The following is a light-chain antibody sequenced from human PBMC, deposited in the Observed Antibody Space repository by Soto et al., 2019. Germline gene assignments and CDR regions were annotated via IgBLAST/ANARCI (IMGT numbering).Light chain of an antibody. CDR3: ATRDNSLSRGV. CDR2: CND. CDR1: SSNIGTNY. J-gene: IGLJ3*02. V-gene: IGLV1-47*02. Sequence: QSVLTQPPSASGTPGQRVTISCSGSSSNIGTNYVYWYKQLPGTAPKLLIYCNDQRPSGVPDRLSGSKSGTSASLAISGLGSEDEADYYCATRDNSLSRGVFGGGTKVTVL.